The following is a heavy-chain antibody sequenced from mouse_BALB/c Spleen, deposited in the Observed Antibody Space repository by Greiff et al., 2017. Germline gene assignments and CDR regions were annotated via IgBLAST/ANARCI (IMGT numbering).Heavy chain of an antibody. Sequence: VMLVESGAELVRPGTSVKISCKASGYTFTNYWLGWVKQRPGHGLEWIGDIYPGGGYTNYNEKFKGKATLTADTSSSTAYMQLSSLTSEDSAVYFCASGGYYSYAMDYWGQGTSVTVSS. CDR2: IYPGGGYT. CDR3: ASGGYYSYAMDY. CDR1: GYTFTNYW. J-gene: IGHJ4*01. V-gene: IGHV1-63*02. D-gene: IGHD2-3*01.